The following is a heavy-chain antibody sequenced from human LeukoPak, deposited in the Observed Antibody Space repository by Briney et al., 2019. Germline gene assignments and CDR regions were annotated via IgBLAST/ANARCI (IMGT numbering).Heavy chain of an antibody. J-gene: IGHJ1*01. CDR2: ISAYNGNT. CDR1: GYTFTSYG. CDR3: ARDGIGHCSSTSCYRGSGH. V-gene: IGHV1-18*01. Sequence: ASVKVSCKASGYTFTSYGISWVRQAPGQGLEWMGWISAYNGNTNYAQKLQGRVTMTTDTSTSTAYMELRSLRSDDTAVYYCARDGIGHCSSTSCYRGSGHWGQGTLVTVSS. D-gene: IGHD2-2*02.